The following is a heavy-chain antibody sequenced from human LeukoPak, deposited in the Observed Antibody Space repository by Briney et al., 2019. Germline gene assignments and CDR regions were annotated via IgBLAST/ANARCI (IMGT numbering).Heavy chain of an antibody. CDR1: GFTSSNAW. J-gene: IGHJ3*02. D-gene: IGHD4/OR15-4a*01. Sequence: SGGSLRLSCAVSGFTSSNAWMSWVRQAPGKGLEWVGRIKSKTDGGTRDYAAPVKGRFTISRDDPKNTLYLQMNSLKTEDTAVYYCTTFDYAAFLIWGQGTMVTVSS. V-gene: IGHV3-15*01. CDR3: TTFDYAAFLI. CDR2: IKSKTDGGTR.